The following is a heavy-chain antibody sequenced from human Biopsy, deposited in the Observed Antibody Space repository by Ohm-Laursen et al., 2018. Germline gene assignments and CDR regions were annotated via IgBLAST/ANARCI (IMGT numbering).Heavy chain of an antibody. Sequence: TLSLTWTVSGVSITAYYWSWIRQPPGKGLECIGNIHHSGSTNYNPSLKSRLTISVDTSKNQFSLKLSSVTAADTAVYYCARMDCSGGSCHYYSYGMDVWGQGTTVTAS. D-gene: IGHD2-15*01. CDR2: IHHSGST. V-gene: IGHV4-4*09. CDR3: ARMDCSGGSCHYYSYGMDV. J-gene: IGHJ6*02. CDR1: GVSITAYY.